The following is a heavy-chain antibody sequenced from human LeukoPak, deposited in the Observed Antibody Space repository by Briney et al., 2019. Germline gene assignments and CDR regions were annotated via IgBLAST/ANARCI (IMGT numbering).Heavy chain of an antibody. V-gene: IGHV4-39*07. Sequence: PSETLSLTCTVSGASISSTNNFWGWIRQTPGKGLEWIATIYYSVSTYYNPSLKSRLSISVDTSKNQFSLKLSSVTAADTAVYYCAKRGPYYYGSGSYYKGAQYYFDSWGQGPLVTVSS. D-gene: IGHD3-10*01. CDR1: GASISSTNNF. CDR2: IYYSVST. CDR3: AKRGPYYYGSGSYYKGAQYYFDS. J-gene: IGHJ4*02.